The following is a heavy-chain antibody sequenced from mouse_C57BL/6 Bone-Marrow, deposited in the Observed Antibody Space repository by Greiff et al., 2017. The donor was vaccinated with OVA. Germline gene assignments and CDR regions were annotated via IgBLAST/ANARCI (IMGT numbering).Heavy chain of an antibody. CDR3: ASSFITTVVAPMDY. CDR2: ISSGGSYT. Sequence: EVKLVDSGGDLVKPGGSLKLSCAASGFTFSSYGMSWVRQTPDKRLEWVATISSGGSYTYYPDSVKGRFTISRDNAKNTLYLQMSSLKSEDTAMYYCASSFITTVVAPMDYWGQGTSVTVSS. V-gene: IGHV5-6*01. D-gene: IGHD1-1*01. J-gene: IGHJ4*01. CDR1: GFTFSSYG.